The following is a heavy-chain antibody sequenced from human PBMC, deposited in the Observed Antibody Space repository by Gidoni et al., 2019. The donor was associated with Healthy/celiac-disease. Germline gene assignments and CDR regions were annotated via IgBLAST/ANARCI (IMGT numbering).Heavy chain of an antibody. J-gene: IGHJ4*02. Sequence: QVQLVESGGGLVKPGGSLRLSWAASGFPFSDYYITWIRQAPGKGLEWVSYSSGSSSYTNYADSVKGRFTISRDNAKNSLYLQMNSLRAEDTAVYYCARQGDSSTYYVDYWGQGTLVTVSS. CDR1: GFPFSDYY. V-gene: IGHV3-11*05. CDR3: ARQGDSSTYYVDY. CDR2: SSGSSSYT. D-gene: IGHD3-22*01.